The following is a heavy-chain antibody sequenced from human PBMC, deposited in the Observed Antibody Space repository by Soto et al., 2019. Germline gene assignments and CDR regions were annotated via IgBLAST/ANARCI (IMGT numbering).Heavy chain of an antibody. V-gene: IGHV3-23*01. D-gene: IGHD5-12*01. CDR1: GFIFSSYA. J-gene: IGHJ4*02. Sequence: PEGSLRLSCAASGFIFSSYAMTWVRQAPGKGLEWVSGISGSGGNTYYADSVKGRFTISRDNSKKMLYLQMNSLRAEDTAVYYCAKDARYSNTWYYFDYWGQGTLVTVSS. CDR3: AKDARYSNTWYYFDY. CDR2: ISGSGGNT.